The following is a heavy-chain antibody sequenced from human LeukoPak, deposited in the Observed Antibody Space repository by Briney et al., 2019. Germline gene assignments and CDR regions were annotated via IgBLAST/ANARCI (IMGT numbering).Heavy chain of an antibody. J-gene: IGHJ4*02. CDR3: ARVRSSMVRGVSPLFDY. Sequence: SETLSLTCTVSGGSISSYYWSWIRQPAGKGLEWIGRIYTSGSTNYNPSLKSRVTMSVDTSKNQFSLKLSSVTAADTAVYYCARVRSSMVRGVSPLFDYWGQGTLVTVSS. CDR1: GGSISSYY. V-gene: IGHV4-4*07. CDR2: IYTSGST. D-gene: IGHD3-10*01.